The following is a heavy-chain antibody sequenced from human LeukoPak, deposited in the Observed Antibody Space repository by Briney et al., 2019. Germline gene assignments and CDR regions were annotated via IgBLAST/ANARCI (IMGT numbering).Heavy chain of an antibody. CDR2: INTNTGNP. V-gene: IGHV7-4-1*02. CDR3: AREGYSSGRNWFDP. J-gene: IGHJ5*02. CDR1: GYTFTTYT. Sequence: ASVKVSCKASGYTFTTYTIHWVRQAPGQGLEWMGWINTNTGNPTYAQGFTGRFVFSLDTSVSTAYLQISSLKAEDTAVYYCAREGYSSGRNWFDPWGQGTLVTVSS. D-gene: IGHD6-19*01.